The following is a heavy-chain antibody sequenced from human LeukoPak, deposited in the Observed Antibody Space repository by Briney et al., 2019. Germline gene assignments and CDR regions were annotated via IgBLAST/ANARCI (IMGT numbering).Heavy chain of an antibody. CDR1: GFSFSSYA. CDR2: ISGSAATT. V-gene: IGHV3-23*01. J-gene: IGHJ4*02. CDR3: AKEDFGSGTWGS. Sequence: GGSLRLSCSASGFSFSSYAMHWVRQAPGKGLEWVSAISGSAATTYYADSVKGRFTNSRDNSKNTLYLQMNSLRAEDTAVYYCAKEDFGSGTWGSWGQGTLVTVSS. D-gene: IGHD3-10*01.